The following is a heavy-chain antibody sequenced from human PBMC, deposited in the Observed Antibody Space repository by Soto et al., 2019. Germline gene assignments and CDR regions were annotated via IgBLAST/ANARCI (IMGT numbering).Heavy chain of an antibody. V-gene: IGHV3-74*01. CDR3: TRGYDYVWGVY. CDR2: INSDGSST. J-gene: IGHJ4*02. Sequence: EVHLVESGGGLVQPGGSLRLSCAASGFTFSSYWMYWVRQVPGKGLVWVSRINSDGSSTSYADSVKGRFTISRDNAKNTLNRQMNSLRAEDTAVYYCTRGYDYVWGVYWGQGTLVTVSS. CDR1: GFTFSSYW. D-gene: IGHD3-16*01.